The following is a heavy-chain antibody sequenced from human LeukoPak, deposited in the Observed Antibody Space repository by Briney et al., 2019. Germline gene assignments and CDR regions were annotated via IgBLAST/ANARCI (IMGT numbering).Heavy chain of an antibody. Sequence: SETLSLTCAVYGGSFSGYYWSWIRQPPGKGLEWIGEINHSGSTNYNPSLKSRVTISVDTSKKQFSLKLSSVTAADTAVYYCARERFCSGGSCYRRSNWFDPWGQGTLVTVSP. V-gene: IGHV4-34*01. CDR2: INHSGST. CDR3: ARERFCSGGSCYRRSNWFDP. CDR1: GGSFSGYY. J-gene: IGHJ5*02. D-gene: IGHD2-15*01.